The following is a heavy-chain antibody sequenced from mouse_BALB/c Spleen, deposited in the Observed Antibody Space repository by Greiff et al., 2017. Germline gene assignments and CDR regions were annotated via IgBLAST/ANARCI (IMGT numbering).Heavy chain of an antibody. J-gene: IGHJ2*01. CDR3: NFYGNYFDY. CDR1: GFNIKDYY. CDR2: IDPENGDT. D-gene: IGHD2-1*01. Sequence: EVKLMESGAELVRSGASVKLSCTASGFNIKDYYMHWVKQRPEQGLEWIGWIDPENGDTEYAPKFQGKATMTADTSSNTAYLQLSSLTSEDTAVYYCNFYGNYFDYWGQGTTLTVSS. V-gene: IGHV14-4*02.